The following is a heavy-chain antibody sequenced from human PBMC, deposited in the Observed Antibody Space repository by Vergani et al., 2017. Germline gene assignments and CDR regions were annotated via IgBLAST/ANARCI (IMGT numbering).Heavy chain of an antibody. D-gene: IGHD6-13*01. V-gene: IGHV4-61*02. CDR3: ARLRGIAAAGPSHFDY. CDR2: IYTSGST. Sequence: QVQLQESGPGLVKPSQTLSLTCTVSGGSISSGDYYWSWIRQPPGKGLEWIGYIYTSGSTNYNPSLKSRVTISVDTSKNQFSLKLSSVTAADTAVYYCARLRGIAAAGPSHFDYWGQGTLVTVSS. J-gene: IGHJ4*02. CDR1: GGSISSGDYY.